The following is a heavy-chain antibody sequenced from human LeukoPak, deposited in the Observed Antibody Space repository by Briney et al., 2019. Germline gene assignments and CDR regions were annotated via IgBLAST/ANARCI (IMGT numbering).Heavy chain of an antibody. V-gene: IGHV4-30-2*01. CDR3: AKASYGFWSAYDI. CDR1: GVTISSSAYY. D-gene: IGHD3-3*01. J-gene: IGHJ3*02. Sequence: PSQTLSLTCTVSGVTISSSAYYWSWIRQPPGKGLEWVGYIYHSGSTYYNPSLKSRVTISVDRSKNQFSLKLSSVTAADTAMYYCAKASYGFWSAYDIWGQGTMVTVSS. CDR2: IYHSGST.